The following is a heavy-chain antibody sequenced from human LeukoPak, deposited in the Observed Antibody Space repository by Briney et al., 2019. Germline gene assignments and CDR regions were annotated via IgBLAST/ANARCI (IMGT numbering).Heavy chain of an antibody. J-gene: IGHJ4*02. Sequence: GSSVKVSCKASGGTFGSFAVSWVRQAPGRGLEWMGRIIPALRLTRFSQKFRDRVTITADNSSNTVYMEMSSLRSEDTAVYYCARENGPPSGGKFDSWGQGTRVTVSS. CDR1: GGTFGSFA. V-gene: IGHV1-69*04. D-gene: IGHD2-8*01. CDR2: IIPALRLT. CDR3: ARENGPPSGGKFDS.